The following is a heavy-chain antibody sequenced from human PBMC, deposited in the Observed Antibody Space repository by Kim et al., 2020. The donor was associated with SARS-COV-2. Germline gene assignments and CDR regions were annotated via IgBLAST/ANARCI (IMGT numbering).Heavy chain of an antibody. D-gene: IGHD3-10*01. Sequence: GGSLRLSCAASGFTFDDYAMHWVRQAPGKGLEWVSGISWNSGSIGDADSVKGRFTISRDNAKNSLYLQMNSLRAEDTALYYCAKGGITMVQGVIDYWGQGTLVTVSS. CDR1: GFTFDDYA. CDR2: ISWNSGSI. J-gene: IGHJ4*02. CDR3: AKGGITMVQGVIDY. V-gene: IGHV3-9*01.